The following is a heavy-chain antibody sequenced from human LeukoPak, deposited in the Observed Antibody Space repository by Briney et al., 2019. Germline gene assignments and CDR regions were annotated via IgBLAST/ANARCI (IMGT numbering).Heavy chain of an antibody. CDR2: IIPIFGTA. CDR1: GGTFSSYA. J-gene: IGHJ3*02. Sequence: ASVKVSCKASGGTFSSYAISWVRQAPGQGLEWMGGIIPIFGTANYAQKFQGRATITADKSTSTAYMELSSLRSEDTAVYYCAGGSGWSDAFDIWGQGTMVTVSS. V-gene: IGHV1-69*06. D-gene: IGHD6-19*01. CDR3: AGGSGWSDAFDI.